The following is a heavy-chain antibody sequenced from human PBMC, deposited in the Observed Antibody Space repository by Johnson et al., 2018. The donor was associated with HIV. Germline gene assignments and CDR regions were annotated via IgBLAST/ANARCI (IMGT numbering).Heavy chain of an antibody. Sequence: VQLVESGGGLVKPGGSLRLSCAASGFTFDDYAMSWVRQAPGKGLEWVSRINWNGGSTGYADSVKGRFTISRDNAKNSLYVQMNSLRAEDTALYYCARVGEYCVYDSSGYYAFDMWGQGTMVTVSS. CDR1: GFTFDDYA. CDR3: ARVGEYCVYDSSGYYAFDM. D-gene: IGHD3-22*01. CDR2: INWNGGST. J-gene: IGHJ3*02. V-gene: IGHV3-20*04.